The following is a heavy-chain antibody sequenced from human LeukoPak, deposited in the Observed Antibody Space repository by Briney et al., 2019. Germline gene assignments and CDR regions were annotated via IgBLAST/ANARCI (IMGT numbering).Heavy chain of an antibody. CDR3: ARAPGPNDAFDI. CDR2: IIPIFGTA. V-gene: IGHV1-69*13. J-gene: IGHJ3*02. CDR1: GGTFSSYA. Sequence: ASVKVSCKASGGTFSSYAISWVRQAPGQGLEWMGRIIPIFGTANYAQKFQGRVTITADESTSTAYMELSSLRSEDTAVYYCARAPGPNDAFDIWGQGTMVTVSS.